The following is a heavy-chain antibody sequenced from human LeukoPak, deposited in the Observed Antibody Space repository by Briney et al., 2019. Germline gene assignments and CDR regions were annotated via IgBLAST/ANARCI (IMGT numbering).Heavy chain of an antibody. CDR1: GGSISSYY. CDR2: IYYSGST. D-gene: IGHD1-26*01. Sequence: SETLSLTCTVSGGSISSYYWSWIRQPPGKGLEWIGYIYYSGSTNYNPSLKSRVTISVDTSKNQFSLKLSSVTAADTAVYYCARHHGSYQHYYYYYMDVWGKGTTVTISS. J-gene: IGHJ6*03. CDR3: ARHHGSYQHYYYYYMDV. V-gene: IGHV4-59*08.